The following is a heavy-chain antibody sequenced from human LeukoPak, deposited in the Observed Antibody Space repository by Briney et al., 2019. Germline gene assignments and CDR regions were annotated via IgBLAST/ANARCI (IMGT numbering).Heavy chain of an antibody. CDR2: IYYSGST. D-gene: IGHD2-2*01. J-gene: IGHJ6*02. V-gene: IGHV4-59*01. Sequence: PSETLSLTCTVSGGSISSYYWSWIRQPPGKGLEWIGYIYYSGSTNYNPSLKSRVIISVDTSKNQFSLKLSSVTAADTAVYYCARYCSSTSCYVGRGVYYYGMDVWGQGTTVTVSS. CDR3: ARYCSSTSCYVGRGVYYYGMDV. CDR1: GGSISSYY.